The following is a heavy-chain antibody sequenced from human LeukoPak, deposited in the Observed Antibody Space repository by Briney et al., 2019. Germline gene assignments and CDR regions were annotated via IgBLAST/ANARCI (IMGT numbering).Heavy chain of an antibody. V-gene: IGHV1-2*06. CDR2: INPNSGGT. Sequence: ASVKVSCKASGYTFTGYHMRWVRQAPGQGLEWMGRINPNSGGTNYAQKFQGRVTMTRDTSISTAYMELSRLRSDDTAVYYCARGRYCSSTSCWAPDYWGQGTLVTVSS. CDR1: GYTFTGYH. J-gene: IGHJ4*02. CDR3: ARGRYCSSTSCWAPDY. D-gene: IGHD2-2*01.